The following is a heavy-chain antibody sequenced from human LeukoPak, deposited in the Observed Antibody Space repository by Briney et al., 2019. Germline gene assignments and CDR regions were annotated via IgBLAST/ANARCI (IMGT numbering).Heavy chain of an antibody. V-gene: IGHV1-69*04. J-gene: IGHJ4*02. D-gene: IGHD3-10*01. CDR1: GGSFSIYA. CDR2: IIPIFGIA. CDR3: ARHREGLLWFGELPHPLDY. Sequence: SVTVSFKGSGGSFSIYAISWGRHGPGQGLEWMGRIIPIFGIANYAQKFQGRVTITADKSTSTAYMELSSLRSEDTAVYYCARHREGLLWFGELPHPLDYWGQGTLVTVSS.